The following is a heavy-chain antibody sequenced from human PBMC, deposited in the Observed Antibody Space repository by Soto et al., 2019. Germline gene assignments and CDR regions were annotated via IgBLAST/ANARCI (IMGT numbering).Heavy chain of an antibody. Sequence: PGGSLRLSCAASGFTFSSYAMSWVRQAPGKGLEWVSAISGSGGSTYYADSVKGRFTISRDNSKNTLYLQMNSLRAEDTAVYYCAKDPWGHSRANYGMDVSGQATTVTVSS. J-gene: IGHJ6*02. CDR1: GFTFSSYA. CDR3: AKDPWGHSRANYGMDV. D-gene: IGHD6-19*01. V-gene: IGHV3-23*01. CDR2: ISGSGGST.